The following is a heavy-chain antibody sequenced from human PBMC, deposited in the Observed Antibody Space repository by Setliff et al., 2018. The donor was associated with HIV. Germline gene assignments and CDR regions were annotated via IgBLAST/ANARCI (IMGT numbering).Heavy chain of an antibody. V-gene: IGHV4-34*01. Sequence: KSSETLSLTCAVYGVSFSGYYWSWIRQPPGKGLEWIGEINHRGITNYSPSLKSRVTISVDTSKNQFSLKLRSVTAADTAVYYCARVVWMAAAGTIDYYYGMDIWGQGTTVTVS. CDR2: INHRGIT. CDR1: GVSFSGYY. J-gene: IGHJ6*02. D-gene: IGHD6-13*01. CDR3: ARVVWMAAAGTIDYYYGMDI.